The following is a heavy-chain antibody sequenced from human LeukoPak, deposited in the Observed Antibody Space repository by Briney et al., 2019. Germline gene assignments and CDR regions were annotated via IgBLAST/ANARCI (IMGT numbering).Heavy chain of an antibody. CDR2: IYNSGST. Sequence: SETLSLTCTVSGGSISSYYWSWVRQPPGKGLEWIGYIYNSGSTNYNPSLKSRVTISVDTSKNQFSLKLSSVTAADTAVYYCARRGMAAAAGTEYWGQGTLVTVSS. J-gene: IGHJ4*02. CDR3: ARRGMAAAAGTEY. V-gene: IGHV4-4*08. D-gene: IGHD6-13*01. CDR1: GGSISSYY.